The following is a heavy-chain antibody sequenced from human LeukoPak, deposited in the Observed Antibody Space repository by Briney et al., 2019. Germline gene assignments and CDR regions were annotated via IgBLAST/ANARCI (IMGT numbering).Heavy chain of an antibody. V-gene: IGHV4-34*01. CDR1: GGSSSGYY. CDR2: INHSGST. CDR3: ASWSCSSTSCYTPAFDY. Sequence: SETLSLTCAVYGGSSSGYYWSWIRQPPGKGLEWIGEINHSGSTNYNPSLKSRVTISVDTSKNQFSLKLSSVTAADTAVYYCASWSCSSTSCYTPAFDYWGQGTLVTVSS. J-gene: IGHJ4*02. D-gene: IGHD2-2*02.